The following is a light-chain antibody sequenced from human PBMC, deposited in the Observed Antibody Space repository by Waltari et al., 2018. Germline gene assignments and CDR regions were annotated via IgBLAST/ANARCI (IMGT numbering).Light chain of an antibody. CDR3: CSYAGSSTSYVV. CDR2: DVS. J-gene: IGLJ2*01. V-gene: IGLV2-23*02. CDR1: SSDVGGYNY. Sequence: QSALTQPASVSGSPGQSITISCTGTSSDVGGYNYVSWYQQHPGKAPKLLIYDVSKRPSGVSNRFSGSKSGNTASRTISGLQAEDEADYYCCSYAGSSTSYVVFGGGTKLTVL.